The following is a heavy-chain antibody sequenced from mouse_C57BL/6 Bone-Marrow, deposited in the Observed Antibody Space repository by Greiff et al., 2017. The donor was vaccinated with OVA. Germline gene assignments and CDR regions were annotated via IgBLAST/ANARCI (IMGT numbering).Heavy chain of an antibody. V-gene: IGHV1-81*01. CDR1: GYTFTSYG. CDR3: ARDYYGSSPWFAY. Sequence: QVQLQQSGAELARPGASVKLSCKASGYTFTSYGISWVKQRTGQGLEWIGEIYPRSGNTYYNEKFKGKATLTADKSSRTAYMELRSLTSEDSAVYFCARDYYGSSPWFAYWGQGTLGTVSA. J-gene: IGHJ3*01. CDR2: IYPRSGNT. D-gene: IGHD1-1*01.